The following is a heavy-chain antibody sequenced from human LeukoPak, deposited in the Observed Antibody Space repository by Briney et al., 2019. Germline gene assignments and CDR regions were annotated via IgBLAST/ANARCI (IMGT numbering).Heavy chain of an antibody. CDR1: GFSFSDYY. Sequence: AGESLRLSCAASGFSFSDYYMTWLRQAPGKGLEWVSSISRGGNSIYYAESVKGRFTISRDNTKNSLYLQMNTLRAEDTALYYCARDQFLDYRGQGTLVTVSS. V-gene: IGHV3-11*01. CDR3: ARDQFLDY. CDR2: ISRGGNSI. J-gene: IGHJ4*02.